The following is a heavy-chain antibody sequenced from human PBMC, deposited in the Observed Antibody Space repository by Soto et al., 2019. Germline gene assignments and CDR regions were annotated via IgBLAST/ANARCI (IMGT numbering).Heavy chain of an antibody. CDR2: ISAYNGNT. V-gene: IGHV1-18*01. CDR3: ARDAGVSSGWYCPDY. J-gene: IGHJ4*02. CDR1: GYTFTSYG. Sequence: QVQLVQSGAEVKKPGASVKVSCKASGYTFTSYGISWVRQAPGQGLEWMGWISAYNGNTNYAQKLQGRVTMTTDTSTSTAYIELRSLRSDDTAVYYCARDAGVSSGWYCPDYWGQGTLVTVSS. D-gene: IGHD6-19*01.